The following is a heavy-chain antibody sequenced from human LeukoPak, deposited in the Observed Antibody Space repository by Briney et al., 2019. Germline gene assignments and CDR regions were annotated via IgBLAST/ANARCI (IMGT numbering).Heavy chain of an antibody. D-gene: IGHD5-12*01. V-gene: IGHV3-48*04. J-gene: IGHJ4*02. Sequence: PGGSLRLSCAASGFTFSSYSMNWVRQAPGKGLEWVSYISSSSSTIYYADSVKGRFTISRDNAKNTLYLQMNSLRAEDTAAYYCARGARRGYSDYWGQGTLVTVSS. CDR2: ISSSSSTI. CDR1: GFTFSSYS. CDR3: ARGARRGYSDY.